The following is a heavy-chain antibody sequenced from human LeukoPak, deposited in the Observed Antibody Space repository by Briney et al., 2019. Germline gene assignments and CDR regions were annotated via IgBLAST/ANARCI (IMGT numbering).Heavy chain of an antibody. J-gene: IGHJ4*02. V-gene: IGHV3-74*01. CDR1: GFTFGNYW. CDR2: LNTDGSLA. CDR3: ARELDAAQTVDY. Sequence: GGSLSLPCAASGFTFGNYWMKWVRHAPGKGLVWVSRLNTDGSLATYADSVKGQFTISRDNAKNTLYLQMHSLRVDDTAVYYCARELDAAQTVDYWGQGTLVTVSS. D-gene: IGHD1-14*01.